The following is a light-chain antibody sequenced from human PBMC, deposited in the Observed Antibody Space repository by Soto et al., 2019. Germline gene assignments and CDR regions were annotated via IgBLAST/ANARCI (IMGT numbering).Light chain of an antibody. J-gene: IGKJ1*01. CDR2: AAS. Sequence: DIQMTQSPSSLSASVGDRVTITCRASQSISNYLNWYQQKPGKAPKLLIYAASSMQSGVPSRFSGRLSETDFTLTISSLQPDDSATYYCQQSFSPLWTFGQGTKVEV. CDR3: QQSFSPLWT. CDR1: QSISNY. V-gene: IGKV1-39*01.